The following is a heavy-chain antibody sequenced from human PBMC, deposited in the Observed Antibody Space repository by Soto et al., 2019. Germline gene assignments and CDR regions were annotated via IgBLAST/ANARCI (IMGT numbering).Heavy chain of an antibody. D-gene: IGHD1-26*01. CDR3: TTILGPSYCIDVTCYYAFDT. V-gene: IGHV3-15*07. CDR2: ITSEATGGAT. CDR1: GFTFSDAW. J-gene: IGHJ3*02. Sequence: EVQLVESGGGLVKPGGSLRVSCAASGFTFSDAWMNWVRQAPGKGLEWVGRITSEATGGATDHAAPVKGRFTISRDDSKNSLHLQMNRLRAEDTAAYYCTTILGPSYCIDVTCYYAFDTWGQGTMVTVSS.